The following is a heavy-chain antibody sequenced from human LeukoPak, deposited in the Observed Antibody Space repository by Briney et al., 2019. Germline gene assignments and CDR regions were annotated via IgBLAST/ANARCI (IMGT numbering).Heavy chain of an antibody. CDR2: IDISGTTI. J-gene: IGHJ4*02. Sequence: GGSLRLSCAASGFTFSDYYMSWIRQAPGKGLEWVSYIDISGTTIYHTHSVKGRFTISRDNAKNSLYLQMNSLRAEDTAFYYCARRKHSSGWSPNEYYFDYWGQGTLVTVSS. D-gene: IGHD6-13*01. CDR3: ARRKHSSGWSPNEYYFDY. CDR1: GFTFSDYY. V-gene: IGHV3-11*01.